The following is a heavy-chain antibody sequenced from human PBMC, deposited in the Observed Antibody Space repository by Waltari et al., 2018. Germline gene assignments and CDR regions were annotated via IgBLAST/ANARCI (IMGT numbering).Heavy chain of an antibody. D-gene: IGHD6-6*01. J-gene: IGHJ4*02. CDR1: GGSISRGDYY. Sequence: QVQLQESGPGLVKPSQTLSLTCTVSGGSISRGDYYWSWLRQPPGKGLEWIGYIYYSGSTYYNPSLKSRVTISVDTSKNQFSLKLSSVTAADTAVYYCARDEGSSGAFDYWGQGTLVTVSS. CDR2: IYYSGST. V-gene: IGHV4-30-4*08. CDR3: ARDEGSSGAFDY.